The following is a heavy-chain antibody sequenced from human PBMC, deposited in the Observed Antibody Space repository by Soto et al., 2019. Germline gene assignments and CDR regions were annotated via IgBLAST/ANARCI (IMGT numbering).Heavy chain of an antibody. V-gene: IGHV1-46*01. CDR2: INPSGGTT. Sequence: ASVKVSCKASGYIFSNYYMHWVRQAPRQGLEWAGIINPSGGTTSYAQKSQGRVTLTSDTSTSTFYMELSSLRSEDTAVYYCARGDGRGSSGFYYYYGMDVWGQGTTVTVSS. J-gene: IGHJ6*02. CDR1: GYIFSNYY. D-gene: IGHD6-25*01. CDR3: ARGDGRGSSGFYYYYGMDV.